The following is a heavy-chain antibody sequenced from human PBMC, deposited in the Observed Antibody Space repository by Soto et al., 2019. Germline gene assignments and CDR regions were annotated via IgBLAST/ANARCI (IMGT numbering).Heavy chain of an antibody. D-gene: IGHD3-22*01. CDR2: INAGNGNT. Sequence: ASVMVSCKASGYTFTSYAMHWVRQAPGQRIEWMGWINAGNGNTKYSQKFQGRVTITRDTSASTAYMELSSLRSEDTALYYCARGSSMIVVADAFDIWGQGTMVTVSS. V-gene: IGHV1-3*01. CDR3: ARGSSMIVVADAFDI. CDR1: GYTFTSYA. J-gene: IGHJ3*02.